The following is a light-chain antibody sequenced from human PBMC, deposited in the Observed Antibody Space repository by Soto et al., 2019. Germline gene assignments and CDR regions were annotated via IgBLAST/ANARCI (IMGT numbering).Light chain of an antibody. CDR1: QSVSSNF. V-gene: IGKV3-20*01. Sequence: DIVLTQSPGTLSLSPGERATLSCRASQSVSSNFLAWYQQKPGQAPRLLIYGASKRATGIPDRFSGSGSETDFALTISGLEPEDFAVYYCQQYATSPPGVTFGPGNKVDMK. CDR3: QQYATSPPGVT. CDR2: GAS. J-gene: IGKJ3*01.